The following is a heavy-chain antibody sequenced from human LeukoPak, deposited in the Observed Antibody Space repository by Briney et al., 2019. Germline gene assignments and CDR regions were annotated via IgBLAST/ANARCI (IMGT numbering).Heavy chain of an antibody. CDR3: AKDYVLSGSYNGLSDF. J-gene: IGHJ4*02. Sequence: GGSLRLSCAASGFTFSNYAMGWVRQAPGKGLERVSAISGSGDSANYADSVKGRFTNSRDNSKNTLYLQMSSLRAEDTAVYYCAKDYVLSGSYNGLSDFWGQGTLVTVSS. V-gene: IGHV3-23*01. D-gene: IGHD1-26*01. CDR2: ISGSGDSA. CDR1: GFTFSNYA.